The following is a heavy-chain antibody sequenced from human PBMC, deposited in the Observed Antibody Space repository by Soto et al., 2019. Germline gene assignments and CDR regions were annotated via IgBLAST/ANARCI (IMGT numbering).Heavy chain of an antibody. CDR3: ARCLTPVAPWGRFDP. Sequence: EVQVVESGGGLVQPGGSLRLSCVASGFTFSNHWMSWVRQAPGKGLEWVANIKQDGTEEYYVDSVKGRFTISRDNAKNSLYLQRNSLRVEDTAVYSCARCLTPVAPWGRFDPWGQGTLVTVSS. V-gene: IGHV3-7*01. D-gene: IGHD7-27*01. CDR2: IKQDGTEE. J-gene: IGHJ5*02. CDR1: GFTFSNHW.